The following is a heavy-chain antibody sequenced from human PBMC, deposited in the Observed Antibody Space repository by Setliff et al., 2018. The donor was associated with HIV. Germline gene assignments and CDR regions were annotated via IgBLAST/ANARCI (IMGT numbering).Heavy chain of an antibody. J-gene: IGHJ5*02. CDR3: ARSDTGDSGSLEDWFDP. D-gene: IGHD3-10*01. CDR2: IYYSGST. V-gene: IGHV4-59*11. Sequence: KASETLSLTCTVSGGSISSHYWSWIRQPPGKRLEWIGYIYYSGSTNYNPSLQSRVTISVDTSKNQFSLKLTSVTAADTAVYYCARSDTGDSGSLEDWFDPWGQGTLVTVSS. CDR1: GGSISSHY.